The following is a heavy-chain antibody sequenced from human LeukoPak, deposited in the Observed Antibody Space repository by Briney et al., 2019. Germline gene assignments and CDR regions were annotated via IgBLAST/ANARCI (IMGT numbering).Heavy chain of an antibody. V-gene: IGHV3-7*03. J-gene: IGHJ6*02. CDR1: GFTFSSYS. CDR2: INHNGNVN. Sequence: PGGSLRLSCAASGFTFSSYSMNWVRRAPGKGLEWVASINHNGNVNYYVDSVKGRFTISRDNAKNSLYLQMSNLRAEDTAVYFCARGGGLDVWGQGATVTVSS. CDR3: ARGGGLDV. D-gene: IGHD3-16*01.